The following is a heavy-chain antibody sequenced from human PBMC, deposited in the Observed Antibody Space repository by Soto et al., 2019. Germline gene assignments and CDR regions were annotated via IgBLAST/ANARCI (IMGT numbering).Heavy chain of an antibody. Sequence: EVQLVESGGVVVQPGGSLGLSCAASGFTFDDYTMHWVRQAPGKGLEWVSLINWDGSSTYYADSVKGRFTISRDNNKNSLYLQMHSLRTDDTALYYCARGFAVAGGFDYWGQGTLVTVSS. CDR2: INWDGSST. CDR3: ARGFAVAGGFDY. CDR1: GFTFDDYT. J-gene: IGHJ4*02. D-gene: IGHD6-19*01. V-gene: IGHV3-43*01.